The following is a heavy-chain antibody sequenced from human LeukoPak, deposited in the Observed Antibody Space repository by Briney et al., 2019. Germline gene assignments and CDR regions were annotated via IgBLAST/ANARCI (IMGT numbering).Heavy chain of an antibody. CDR3: ATIAAATADFDY. D-gene: IGHD6-13*01. CDR2: IYPGDSDT. J-gene: IGHJ4*02. Sequence: GASLQISCKGSGSIFTSYWIGWVRQLPGKGLEWMGIIYPGDSDTRYSPSFQGQVTISADKSISTAYLQWSSLKASDTAMYYCATIAAATADFDYWGQGTLVTVSS. V-gene: IGHV5-51*01. CDR1: GSIFTSYW.